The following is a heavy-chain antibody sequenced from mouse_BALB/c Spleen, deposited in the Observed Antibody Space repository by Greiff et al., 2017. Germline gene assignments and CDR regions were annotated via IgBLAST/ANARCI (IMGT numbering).Heavy chain of an antibody. CDR2: IDPENGNT. CDR3: ARKYGNYRVFAY. D-gene: IGHD2-10*02. CDR1: GFNIKDYY. Sequence: EVQLQQSGAELVRPGALVKLSCKASGFNIKDYYMHWVKQRPEQGLEWIGWIDPENGNTIYDPKFQGKASITADTSSNTAYLQLSSLTSEDTAVYYCARKYGNYRVFAYWGQGTLVTVSA. J-gene: IGHJ3*01. V-gene: IGHV14-1*02.